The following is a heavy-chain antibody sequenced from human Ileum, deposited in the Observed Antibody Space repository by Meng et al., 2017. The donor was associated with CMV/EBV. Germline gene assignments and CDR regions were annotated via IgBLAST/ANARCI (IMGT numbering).Heavy chain of an antibody. D-gene: IGHD3-3*01. CDR1: GFDFITYW. J-gene: IGHJ4*01. CDR2: IKPDGSEK. CDR3: ARDRTWSDSDY. V-gene: IGHV3-7*01. Sequence: GGSLRLSCAASGFDFITYWMSWVRQAPGKGLEWVAIIKPDGSEKYCVDSVKGRFTISRDNAKNSLYLQMNSLRAEDTAVYYCARDRTWSDSDYWGHGTQVTVSS.